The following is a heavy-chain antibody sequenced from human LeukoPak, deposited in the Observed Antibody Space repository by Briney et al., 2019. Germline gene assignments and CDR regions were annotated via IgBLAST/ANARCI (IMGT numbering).Heavy chain of an antibody. J-gene: IGHJ6*02. CDR2: ITNSGVTT. V-gene: IGHV3-23*01. D-gene: IGHD2-2*01. CDR1: AFTFSSFA. Sequence: GGSLRLSCAASAFTFSSFAMNWVRQAPGKGLEWVSLITNSGVTTHYADSVKGRFTISRDNSRSTLYLQLNSLRADDTALYYCAKARLYCSSGTCSDHPATLTGMDVWGQGTTVTVSS. CDR3: AKARLYCSSGTCSDHPATLTGMDV.